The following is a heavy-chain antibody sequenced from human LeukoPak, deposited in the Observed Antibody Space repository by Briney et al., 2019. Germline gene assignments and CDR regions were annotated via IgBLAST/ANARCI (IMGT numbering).Heavy chain of an antibody. CDR1: GFTFSSYA. CDR3: ASGFEYYDSSGYYNAFDI. V-gene: IGHV3-30*04. D-gene: IGHD3-22*01. CDR2: ISCDGSNK. Sequence: GGSLRLSCAASGFTFSSYAMHWVRQAPGKGLEWVAVISCDGSNKYYADSVKGRFTISRDNSKNTLYLQMNSLRAEDTAVYYCASGFEYYDSSGYYNAFDIWGQGTMVTVSS. J-gene: IGHJ3*02.